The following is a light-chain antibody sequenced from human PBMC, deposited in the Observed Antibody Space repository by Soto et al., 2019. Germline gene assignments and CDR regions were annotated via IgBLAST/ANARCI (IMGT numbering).Light chain of an antibody. Sequence: IVLTQSPGTMSLSPGKRATLSCRASQNISSYLAWYQQKPGQAPRLLIYDASNRATGIPARFSGSGSGTDFTLTISSLEPEDFAVYYCQQRSNWPPITFGQGTRLEIK. J-gene: IGKJ5*01. CDR1: QNISSY. CDR2: DAS. V-gene: IGKV3-11*01. CDR3: QQRSNWPPIT.